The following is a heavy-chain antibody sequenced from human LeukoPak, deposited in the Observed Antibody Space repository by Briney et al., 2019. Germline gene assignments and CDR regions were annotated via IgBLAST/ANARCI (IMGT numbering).Heavy chain of an antibody. CDR3: ARDLRYSGYEVIFDY. V-gene: IGHV3-21*01. J-gene: IGHJ4*02. D-gene: IGHD5-12*01. Sequence: GGSLRLSCAASGFTLSSYSMNWVRQAPGKGLEWVSSISSSSSYIYYADSVKGRFTISRDNAKNSLYLQMNSLRAEDTAVYYCARDLRYSGYEVIFDYWGQGTLVTVSS. CDR2: ISSSSSYI. CDR1: GFTLSSYS.